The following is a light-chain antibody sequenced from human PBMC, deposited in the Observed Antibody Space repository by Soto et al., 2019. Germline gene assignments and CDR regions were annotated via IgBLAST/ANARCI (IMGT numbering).Light chain of an antibody. CDR1: QNVLLNSNNKNY. Sequence: DIVMTQSPDSLAVSLGERATINCKSSQNVLLNSNNKNYLAWYQQKPRQPPKLLIYWASTRESGVPDRFSGSGSGTDFTLTISSLQAADAAVYYCQEYYASPFTFGPGTKVEIK. CDR3: QEYYASPFT. J-gene: IGKJ3*01. CDR2: WAS. V-gene: IGKV4-1*01.